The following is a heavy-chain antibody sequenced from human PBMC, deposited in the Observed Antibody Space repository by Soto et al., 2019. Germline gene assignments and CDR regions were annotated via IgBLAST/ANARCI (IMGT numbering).Heavy chain of an antibody. CDR2: ISYSGST. V-gene: IGHV4-59*01. CDR1: GGSISSYY. D-gene: IGHD3-3*01. Sequence: SETLSLTCTVSGGSISSYYWSWIRQPPGKGLEWIGYISYSGSTNYNPSLKSRVTLSVDTSTNQCSLTLSSMTAADTAVYYCATYYDFWSGYFDYWGQGTLVTVSS. CDR3: ATYYDFWSGYFDY. J-gene: IGHJ4*02.